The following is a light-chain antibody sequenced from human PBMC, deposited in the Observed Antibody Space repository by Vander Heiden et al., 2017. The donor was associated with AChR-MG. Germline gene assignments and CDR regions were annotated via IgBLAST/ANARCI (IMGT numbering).Light chain of an antibody. CDR2: DTS. J-gene: IGKJ1*01. V-gene: IGKV1-12*01. Sequence: DIQMTQSPSSVSASVGDRVTITCRASQRINYRLGWYQQRPGKAPNLLIYDTSTLQRGVPSRFSGTRSGTNFTLTISPLHPEDFATYYCQRCNSFPRTFGQGTKVEV. CDR3: QRCNSFPRT. CDR1: QRINYR.